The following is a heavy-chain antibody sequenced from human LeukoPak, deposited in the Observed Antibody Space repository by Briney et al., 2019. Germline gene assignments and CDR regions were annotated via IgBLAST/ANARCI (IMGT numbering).Heavy chain of an antibody. D-gene: IGHD3-9*01. Sequence: GGSLRLSCAASGFSFDDYAMSWVRQAPGKGLEWVSGINWNGGSTGYADSVKGRFTISRDNAKSSLYLQMNSLRAEDTALYHCASSIVYDILTGYQEDYWGQGTLVTVSS. J-gene: IGHJ4*02. V-gene: IGHV3-20*01. CDR1: GFSFDDYA. CDR2: INWNGGST. CDR3: ASSIVYDILTGYQEDY.